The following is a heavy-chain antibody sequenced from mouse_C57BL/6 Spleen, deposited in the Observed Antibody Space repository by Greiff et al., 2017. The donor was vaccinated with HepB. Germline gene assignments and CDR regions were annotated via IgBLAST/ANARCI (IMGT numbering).Heavy chain of an antibody. J-gene: IGHJ2*01. CDR2: ISSGGSYT. CDR3: ARTGRGFDY. CDR1: GFTFSSYG. Sequence: VQLKESGGDLVKPGGSLKLSCAASGFTFSSYGMSWVRQTPDKRLEWVATISSGGSYTYCPDSVKGRFTISRDNAKNTLYLQMSSLKSEDTAMYYCARTGRGFDYWGQGTTLTVSS. D-gene: IGHD4-1*01. V-gene: IGHV5-6*01.